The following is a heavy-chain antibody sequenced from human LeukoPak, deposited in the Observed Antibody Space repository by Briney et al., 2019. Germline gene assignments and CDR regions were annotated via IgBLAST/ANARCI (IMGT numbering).Heavy chain of an antibody. Sequence: ASVKVSCKASGYTFTSYGISWVRQAPGQGLEWMGWISAYNGNTNYAQKLQGRVTMTTDTSTSTAYMDLRSLRSDDTAVYYCARARDYGDPVDFDYWGQGTLVTVSS. J-gene: IGHJ4*02. CDR3: ARARDYGDPVDFDY. CDR2: ISAYNGNT. V-gene: IGHV1-18*01. CDR1: GYTFTSYG. D-gene: IGHD4-17*01.